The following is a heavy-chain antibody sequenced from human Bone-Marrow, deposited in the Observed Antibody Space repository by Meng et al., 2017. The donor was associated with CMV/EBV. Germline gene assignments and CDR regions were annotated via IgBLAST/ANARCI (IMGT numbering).Heavy chain of an antibody. J-gene: IGHJ1*01. CDR2: ISAFNGNT. CDR3: ARDFPPDSSTCGDFQH. CDR1: GYTFTSYG. Sequence: ASVKVSCKASGYTFTSYGISWVRQAPGQGLEWMGWISAFNGNTNYAQKLQGRVTMTTDTSTSTAYMELRSLRSDDTAVYYCARDFPPDSSTCGDFQHWGQGPLVTVCS. D-gene: IGHD4-11*01. V-gene: IGHV1-18*01.